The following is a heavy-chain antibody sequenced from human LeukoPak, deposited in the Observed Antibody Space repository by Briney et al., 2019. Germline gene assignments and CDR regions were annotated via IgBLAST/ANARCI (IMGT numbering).Heavy chain of an antibody. D-gene: IGHD3-22*01. CDR3: ASNPQTMIVVVDDY. CDR2: ISSSSSYI. CDR1: GFTFSSYS. Sequence: GGSLRLSCAASGFTFSSYSMNWVRQAPGEGLEWVSSISSSSSYIYYADSVKGRFTISRDNAKNSLYLQMNSLRAEDTAVYYCASNPQTMIVVVDDYWGQGTLVTVSS. V-gene: IGHV3-21*01. J-gene: IGHJ4*02.